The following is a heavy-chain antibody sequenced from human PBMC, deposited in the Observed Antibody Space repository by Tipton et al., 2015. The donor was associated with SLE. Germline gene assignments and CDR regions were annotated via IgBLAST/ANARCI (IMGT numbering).Heavy chain of an antibody. D-gene: IGHD3-9*01. CDR3: AGHHYDILTYYGMDV. J-gene: IGHJ6*02. CDR2: INHSGST. CDR1: GGSISSSSHY. Sequence: TLSLTCAVSGGSISSSSHYWGWIRQPPGKGLEWIGEINHSGSTNYNPSLKSRVTISVDTSKNQFSLKLSSVTAADTAVYYCAGHHYDILTYYGMDVWGQGTTVTVSS. V-gene: IGHV4-39*07.